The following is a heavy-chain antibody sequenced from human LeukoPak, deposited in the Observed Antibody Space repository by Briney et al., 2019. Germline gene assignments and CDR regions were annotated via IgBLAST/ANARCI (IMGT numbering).Heavy chain of an antibody. Sequence: GGSLRLSCAASGFTFSSYAMSWVRQAPGKGLEWVSAISGSGGSTYYADSVKGRFTISRDNSKNTLYLQMNSLRAEDTAVYYCAKDRVHITMVRGVSIDYWGQGTLVTVSS. CDR3: AKDRVHITMVRGVSIDY. D-gene: IGHD3-10*01. J-gene: IGHJ4*02. CDR1: GFTFSSYA. V-gene: IGHV3-23*01. CDR2: ISGSGGST.